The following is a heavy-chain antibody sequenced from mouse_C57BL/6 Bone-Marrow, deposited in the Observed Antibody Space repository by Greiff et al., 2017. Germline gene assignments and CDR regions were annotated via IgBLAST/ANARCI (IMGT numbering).Heavy chain of an antibody. V-gene: IGHV1-26*01. Sequence: EVQLQQSGPELVKPGASVKISCKASGYTFTDYYMNWVKQSHGKSLEWIGDITPNNGGTSYNQKFTGKATLTVDKSSSTAYMELRSLTSEDSAVFYCARGIYYDYGSWFAYWGQGTLVTVSA. J-gene: IGHJ3*01. D-gene: IGHD2-4*01. CDR2: ITPNNGGT. CDR1: GYTFTDYY. CDR3: ARGIYYDYGSWFAY.